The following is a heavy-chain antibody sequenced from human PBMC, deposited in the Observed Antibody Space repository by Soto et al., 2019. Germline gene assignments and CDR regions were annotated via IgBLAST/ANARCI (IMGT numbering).Heavy chain of an antibody. J-gene: IGHJ5*02. CDR2: VYHVGST. CDR1: GGAIDSGGYS. CDR3: ARDFGDFGGGYWFDP. V-gene: IGHV4-30-2*01. Sequence: LSLTCYVSGGAIDSGGYSWSWIRQPPGKGLEWIGYVYHVGSTHYNPSLKSRVSISLDRSKNQISLRLTSVTPADTAVYYCARDFGDFGGGYWFDPWGQGTLVTVSS. D-gene: IGHD4-17*01.